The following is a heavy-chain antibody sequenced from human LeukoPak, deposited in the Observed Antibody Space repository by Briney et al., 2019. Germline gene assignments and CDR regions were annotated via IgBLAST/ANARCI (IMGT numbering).Heavy chain of an antibody. CDR2: ISSSSSYI. CDR1: GFTFSSYS. Sequence: GGSLRLSCAASGFTFSSYSMNWVRQAPGKGLEWVSSISSSSSYIYYADSVKGRFTISRDNAKNSLYLQMNSLRAEDTAVYYCAREIYDTDYYMDVWGKGTAVTISS. CDR3: AREIYDTDYYMDV. V-gene: IGHV3-21*01. D-gene: IGHD3-3*01. J-gene: IGHJ6*03.